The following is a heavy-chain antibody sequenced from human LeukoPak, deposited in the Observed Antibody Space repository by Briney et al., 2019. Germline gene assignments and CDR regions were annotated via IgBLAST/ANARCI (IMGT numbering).Heavy chain of an antibody. J-gene: IGHJ4*02. Sequence: GGSLRFSCAASGFTFSSYWMSWVRQAPGKGLEWVANIKQDGSEKYYVDSVKGRFTISRDNAKNSLYLQMNSLRAEDTAVYYCARGPHREYLEQWLTGQFGYWGQGTLVTVSS. CDR3: ARGPHREYLEQWLTGQFGY. CDR1: GFTFSSYW. CDR2: IKQDGSEK. V-gene: IGHV3-7*03. D-gene: IGHD6-19*01.